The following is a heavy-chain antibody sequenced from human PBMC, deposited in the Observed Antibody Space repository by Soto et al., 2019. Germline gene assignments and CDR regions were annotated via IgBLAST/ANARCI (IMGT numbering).Heavy chain of an antibody. V-gene: IGHV1-18*01. CDR2: ISAYNGNT. D-gene: IGHD2-15*01. Sequence: ASVKVSCKASGYTFTSYGISWVRQAPGQGLEWMGWISAYNGNTNYAQKLQGRVTMTTDTSTSTAYMELRSLRSDDTAVYYCARTLGLVVTPGFDAFDIWGQGTMVTVSS. J-gene: IGHJ3*02. CDR3: ARTLGLVVTPGFDAFDI. CDR1: GYTFTSYG.